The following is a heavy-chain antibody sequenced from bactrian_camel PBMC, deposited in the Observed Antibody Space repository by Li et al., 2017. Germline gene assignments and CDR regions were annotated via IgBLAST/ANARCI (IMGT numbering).Heavy chain of an antibody. CDR3: ATVSFGTCTKVHGVNDFGA. Sequence: HVQLVESGGGTVQAGGSLTLSCAVSGKDHHACMAWFRQAPGKEREGVAAIYYVGGGTKYFADSVKGRFTISQDKAKDTVYLQMNNLKPEDTAMYYCATVSFGTCTKVHGVNDFGAWGQGTQVTVS. J-gene: IGHJ6*01. D-gene: IGHD5*01. CDR2: IYYVGGGTK. V-gene: IGHV3S1*01. CDR1: GKDHHAC.